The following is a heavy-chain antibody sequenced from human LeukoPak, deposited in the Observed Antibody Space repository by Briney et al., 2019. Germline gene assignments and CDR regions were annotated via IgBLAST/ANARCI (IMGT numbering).Heavy chain of an antibody. Sequence: PSETLSLTCTVSGGSISSYYWSWIRQPPGKGLEWIGYIYYSGSTNYNPSLKSRVTISVDTSKNQFSLKLSSVTAADTAVYSCARAPTLYCDFWSGYSGGGWFDPWGQGTLVTVSS. CDR3: ARAPTLYCDFWSGYSGGGWFDP. J-gene: IGHJ5*02. CDR2: IYYSGST. D-gene: IGHD3-3*01. CDR1: GGSISSYY. V-gene: IGHV4-59*01.